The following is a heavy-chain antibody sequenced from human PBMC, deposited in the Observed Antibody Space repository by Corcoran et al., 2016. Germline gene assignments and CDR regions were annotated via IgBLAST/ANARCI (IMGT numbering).Heavy chain of an antibody. V-gene: IGHV4-4*02. D-gene: IGHD3-9*01. J-gene: IGHJ4*02. CDR3: ARDHRYFDWLFPSQFDY. Sequence: QVQLQESGPGLVKPSGTLSLTCAVSGGSISSSNWWSWVREPPGKGLEWIGEVYHSGSTNYNPSLKSRVTISVDTSKNQFSLQLNSVTPEDTAVYYCARDHRYFDWLFPSQFDYWGQGILVTVSS. CDR2: VYHSGST. CDR1: GGSISSSNW.